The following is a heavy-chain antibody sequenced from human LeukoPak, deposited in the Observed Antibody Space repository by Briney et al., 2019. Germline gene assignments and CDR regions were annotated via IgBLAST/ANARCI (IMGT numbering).Heavy chain of an antibody. Sequence: GSSVKVSCKASGGTFSDYAFSWVRQAPGQGLEWMGGVIPAFGTTSYAQKFQGRVTMTRDTSTSTVYMELSSLRSEDTAVYYCTRGEDIVVVPAAISRFDPWGQGTLVTVSS. CDR3: TRGEDIVVVPAAISRFDP. CDR1: GGTFSDYA. V-gene: IGHV1-69*05. D-gene: IGHD2-2*02. CDR2: VIPAFGTT. J-gene: IGHJ5*02.